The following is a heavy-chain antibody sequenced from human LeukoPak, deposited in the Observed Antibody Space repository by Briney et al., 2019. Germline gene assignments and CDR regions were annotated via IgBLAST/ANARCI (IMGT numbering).Heavy chain of an antibody. CDR3: AREGEQGGLQDLNFDY. Sequence: PGGSLRLSCAASGFTFSSYSMNWVRQAPGKGLEWVSYISSSSSTIYYADSVKGRFTISRENAKNSLYLQMNSLRAEDTAGYDCAREGEQGGLQDLNFDYWGQGTLVTVSS. J-gene: IGHJ4*02. D-gene: IGHD3-16*01. CDR1: GFTFSSYS. V-gene: IGHV3-48*04. CDR2: ISSSSSTI.